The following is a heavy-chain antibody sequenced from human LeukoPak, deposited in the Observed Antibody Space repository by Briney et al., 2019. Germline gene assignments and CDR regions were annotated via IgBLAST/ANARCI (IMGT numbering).Heavy chain of an antibody. CDR2: ISWNSGSI. CDR3: AKGSIAAVAGSFFDY. J-gene: IGHJ4*02. Sequence: SLRLSCAASGFTFDDYAMHWVRQAPGKGLEWVSGISWNSGSIGYADSVKGRFTISRDNAKNSLYLQMNSLRAEDTALYYCAKGSIAAVAGSFFDYWGQGTLVTVSS. V-gene: IGHV3-9*01. CDR1: GFTFDDYA. D-gene: IGHD6-19*01.